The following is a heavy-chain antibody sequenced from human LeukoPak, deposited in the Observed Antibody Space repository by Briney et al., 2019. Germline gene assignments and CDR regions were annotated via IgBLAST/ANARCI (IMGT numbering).Heavy chain of an antibody. Sequence: KPGGSLRLSCAVSGVIFSKAWMSWVRQAPGKGLEWVGRIKSETDGGTTDYAAPVKGRFTISRDDSKNTLYLQMNSLQIEDRAVYYCTTEMSGASRSVAVAQFDHWGQGTLVTVSS. CDR2: IKSETDGGTT. V-gene: IGHV3-15*01. CDR3: TTEMSGASRSVAVAQFDH. CDR1: GVIFSKAW. J-gene: IGHJ4*02. D-gene: IGHD6-19*01.